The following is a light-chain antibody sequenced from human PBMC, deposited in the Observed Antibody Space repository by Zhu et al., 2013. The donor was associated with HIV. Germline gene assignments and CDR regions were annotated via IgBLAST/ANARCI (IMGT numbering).Light chain of an antibody. CDR3: QHVNSNAA. V-gene: IGKV1-5*01. CDR2: DAS. Sequence: DIQMTQSPSTLSASVGDRVTITCRASQGISRWLAWYQQKPGKAPNFLMYDASRLQSGVPSRFSGSGSETEFTLTVSNLQAEDFATYYCQHVNSNAAFGPGTKVDV. CDR1: QGISRW. J-gene: IGKJ3*01.